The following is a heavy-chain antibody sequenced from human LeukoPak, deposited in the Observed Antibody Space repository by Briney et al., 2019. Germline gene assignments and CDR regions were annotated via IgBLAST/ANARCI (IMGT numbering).Heavy chain of an antibody. J-gene: IGHJ5*02. CDR1: GGSISSYY. D-gene: IGHD4-17*01. CDR2: IYYSGST. CDR3: ARTPVTRYNWFDP. V-gene: IGHV4-59*08. Sequence: SETLSLTCTVSGGSISSYYWSWIRQPPGKGLEWIGYIYYSGSTNYNPSLKSRVTISVDTSKSQFSLKLSSVTAADTAVYYCARTPVTRYNWFDPWGQGTLVTVSS.